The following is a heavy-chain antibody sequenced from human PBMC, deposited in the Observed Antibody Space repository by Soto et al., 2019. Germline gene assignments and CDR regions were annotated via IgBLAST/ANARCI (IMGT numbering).Heavy chain of an antibody. D-gene: IGHD3-10*01. Sequence: PGGSLRLSCTASGFTFNPFGMSWVRQAQGKGLEWVSTISGSGGGTYYADSVKGRFTISRDNSKNTLYLQMNSLRAEDTAVYYCAKDLSYYFDYWGQGTLVTVSS. CDR1: GFTFNPFG. V-gene: IGHV3-23*01. J-gene: IGHJ4*01. CDR2: ISGSGGGT. CDR3: AKDLSYYFDY.